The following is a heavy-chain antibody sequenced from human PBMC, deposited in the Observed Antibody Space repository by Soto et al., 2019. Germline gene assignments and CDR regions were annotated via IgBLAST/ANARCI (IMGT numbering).Heavy chain of an antibody. CDR3: AKTEDRDYYYYGMDV. V-gene: IGHV3-23*01. CDR2: ISGSGGST. Sequence: EVQLLESGGGLVQPGGSLRLSCAASGFTFSSYAMSWVRQAPGKGLEWVSAISGSGGSTYYADSVKGRFTISRDNSKNTLYLQMNSLRAEVTAVYYCAKTEDRDYYYYGMDVWGQGTTVTVSS. J-gene: IGHJ6*02. CDR1: GFTFSSYA.